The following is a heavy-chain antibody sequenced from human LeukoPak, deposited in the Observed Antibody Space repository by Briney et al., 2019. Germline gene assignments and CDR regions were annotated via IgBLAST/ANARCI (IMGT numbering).Heavy chain of an antibody. CDR1: GYSISSGYY. J-gene: IGHJ5*02. D-gene: IGHD6-19*01. Sequence: SETLSLTCTVSGYSISSGYYWSWIRQPPGKGLEWIGEINNSGSTNYNPSLKIRVTISVDTSKNQFSLKLSSVTAADTAVYYCARHFTFYYSSASNWFDPWGQGTLVTVSS. V-gene: IGHV4-38-2*02. CDR3: ARHFTFYYSSASNWFDP. CDR2: INNSGST.